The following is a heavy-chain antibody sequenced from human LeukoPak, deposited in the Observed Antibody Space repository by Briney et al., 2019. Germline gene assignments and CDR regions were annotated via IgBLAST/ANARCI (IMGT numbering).Heavy chain of an antibody. Sequence: GGSLRLSCAASGFTFSSYSMYWVRQAPGKGLEWVSYISSSSSNIYYADSVKGRFTISRDNAKNSLYLQMNSLRAEDTAVYYCAREVATNYDSSGYYYYAHAFDIWGQGTMVTVSS. CDR1: GFTFSSYS. CDR3: AREVATNYDSSGYYYYAHAFDI. V-gene: IGHV3-21*05. J-gene: IGHJ3*02. D-gene: IGHD3-22*01. CDR2: ISSSSSNI.